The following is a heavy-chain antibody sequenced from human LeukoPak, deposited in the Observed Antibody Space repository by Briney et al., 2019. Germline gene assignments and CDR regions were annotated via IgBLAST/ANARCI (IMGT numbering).Heavy chain of an antibody. CDR1: GASISSYY. Sequence: ASPCLSPTRPVAGASISSYYCGWIRQPPGNWLGWIGYIYNRASTKYNSSLKSRITMSMDTPKIQCSLKLSSVTAADAAVYYCAKGGWYSDYWGQGTLVTVSS. D-gene: IGHD6-19*01. V-gene: IGHV4-59*01. J-gene: IGHJ4*02. CDR3: AKGGWYSDY. CDR2: IYNRAST.